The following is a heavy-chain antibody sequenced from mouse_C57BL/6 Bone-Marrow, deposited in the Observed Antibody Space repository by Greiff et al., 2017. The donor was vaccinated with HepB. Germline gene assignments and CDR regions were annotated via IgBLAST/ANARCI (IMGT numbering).Heavy chain of an antibody. J-gene: IGHJ4*01. D-gene: IGHD1-1*01. Sequence: QVHVKQSGAELVKPGASVKISCKASGYAFSSYWMNWVKQRPGKGLEWIGQIYPGDGDTNYNGKFKGKATLTADKSSSTAYMQLSSLTSEDSAVYFCARSRYYGSSLYAMDYWGQGTSVTVSS. CDR3: ARSRYYGSSLYAMDY. CDR1: GYAFSSYW. CDR2: IYPGDGDT. V-gene: IGHV1-80*01.